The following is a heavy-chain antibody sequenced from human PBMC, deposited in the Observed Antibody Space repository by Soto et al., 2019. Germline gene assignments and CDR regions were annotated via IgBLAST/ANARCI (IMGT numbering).Heavy chain of an antibody. CDR1: GCSISSGCYY. V-gene: IGHV4-31*03. Sequence: SETLSLTCTVSGCSISSGCYYWSWIRQHPGKGLEWIGYIYYSGSTYYNPSLKSRVTISVDTSKNQFSLKLSSVTAADTAVYCCAREAGVPISDVRGQGTTVTVSS. CDR2: IYYSGST. D-gene: IGHD2-8*01. J-gene: IGHJ6*02. CDR3: AREAGVPISDV.